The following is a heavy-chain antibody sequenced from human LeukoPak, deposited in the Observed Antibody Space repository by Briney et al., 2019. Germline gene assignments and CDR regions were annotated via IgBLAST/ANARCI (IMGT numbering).Heavy chain of an antibody. CDR1: GGSISSYY. CDR3: ARGTVPYYYYYGMDV. V-gene: IGHV4-59*01. D-gene: IGHD4-17*01. CDR2: IYYSGSN. J-gene: IGHJ6*02. Sequence: SETLSLTCTVSGGSISSYYWGWIRQPPGKGLEWIGYIYYSGSNNYNPSLKSRVTISVDTSKNQFSLKLSSVTAADTAVYYCARGTVPYYYYYGMDVWGQGTTVTVSS.